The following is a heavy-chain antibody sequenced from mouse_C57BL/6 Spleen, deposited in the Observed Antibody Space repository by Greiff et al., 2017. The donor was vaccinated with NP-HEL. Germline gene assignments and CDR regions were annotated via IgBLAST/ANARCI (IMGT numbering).Heavy chain of an antibody. CDR2: IHPNSGST. J-gene: IGHJ3*01. CDR1: GYTFTSYW. CDR3: ARSGDGYYDIYAY. D-gene: IGHD2-3*01. Sequence: QVQLQQPGAELVKPGASVKLSCKASGYTFTSYWMHWVKQRPGQGLEWIGMIHPNSGSTNYNEKFKSKATLTVDKSSSTAYMQLSSLTSEDSAVYYCARSGDGYYDIYAYWGQGTLVTVSA. V-gene: IGHV1-64*01.